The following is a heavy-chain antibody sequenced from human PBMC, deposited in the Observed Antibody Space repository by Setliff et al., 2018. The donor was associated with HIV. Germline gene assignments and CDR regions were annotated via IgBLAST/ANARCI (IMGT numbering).Heavy chain of an antibody. CDR2: INLSSGAT. D-gene: IGHD6-19*01. CDR3: ARDRSSGWSFYYGMDV. CDR1: GDTFTTYF. Sequence: VKVSCKAPGDTFTTYFMHWVRQAPGQGLEWMGIINLSSGATTYAQRFQGRVTMTSDTSTSTVYMELSSLTSEDTAVYYCARDRSSGWSFYYGMDVWGQGTTVTVSS. V-gene: IGHV1-46*01. J-gene: IGHJ6*02.